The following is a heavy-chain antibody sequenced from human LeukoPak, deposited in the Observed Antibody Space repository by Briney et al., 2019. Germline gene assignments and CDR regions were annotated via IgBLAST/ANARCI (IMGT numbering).Heavy chain of an antibody. D-gene: IGHD1-26*01. Sequence: EGSLRLSCAASGFTFDDYGMSWVRQAPGKGLEWVSGINWNGGSTGYADSVKGRFTISRDNAKNSLYLQMNSLRAEDTAVYYCAKDRSGSYSQGLDYWGQGTLVTVSS. V-gene: IGHV3-20*04. CDR3: AKDRSGSYSQGLDY. J-gene: IGHJ4*02. CDR1: GFTFDDYG. CDR2: INWNGGST.